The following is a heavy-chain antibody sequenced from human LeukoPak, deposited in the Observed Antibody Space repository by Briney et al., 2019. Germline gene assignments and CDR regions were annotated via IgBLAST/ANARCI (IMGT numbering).Heavy chain of an antibody. D-gene: IGHD6-19*01. Sequence: PGGSLRLSCTASGFTFGDYAMSWVRQAPGKGLEWVGFIRSKAYGGTTEYAASVKGRFTISRDDSKSIAYLQMNSLKTEDTAVYYCTRARYSSGWCLQSDYWGQGTLVTVSS. CDR1: GFTFGDYA. CDR3: TRARYSSGWCLQSDY. CDR2: IRSKAYGGTT. V-gene: IGHV3-49*04. J-gene: IGHJ4*02.